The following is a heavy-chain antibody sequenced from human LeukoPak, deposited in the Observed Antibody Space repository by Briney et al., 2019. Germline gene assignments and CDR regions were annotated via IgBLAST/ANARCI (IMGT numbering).Heavy chain of an antibody. Sequence: GGSLRLSCAASGFTVSSNYMSWVRQAPGKGPEWVSVIYSGGSTYYADSVKGRFTISRDNSKNTLYLQMNSLRAEDTAVYYCARVGPDYYYYYGMDVWGQGTTVTVSS. CDR3: ARVGPDYYYYYGMDV. CDR1: GFTVSSNY. J-gene: IGHJ6*02. V-gene: IGHV3-66*01. CDR2: IYSGGST.